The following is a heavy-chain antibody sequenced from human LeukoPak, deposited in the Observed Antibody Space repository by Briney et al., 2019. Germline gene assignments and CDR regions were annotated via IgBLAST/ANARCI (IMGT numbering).Heavy chain of an antibody. CDR3: ANALGGGNTWYYFDC. V-gene: IGHV3-23*01. Sequence: GGSLRLSCAASGFSFNNYAMSWVRQAPGKGLEWVSAISTTGGSTYYADSVKARFAVSRDNSKNTLSLQMDSLRAEDTAVYYCANALGGGNTWYYFDCWGQGTLVTVSS. CDR1: GFSFNNYA. J-gene: IGHJ4*02. D-gene: IGHD6-13*01. CDR2: ISTTGGST.